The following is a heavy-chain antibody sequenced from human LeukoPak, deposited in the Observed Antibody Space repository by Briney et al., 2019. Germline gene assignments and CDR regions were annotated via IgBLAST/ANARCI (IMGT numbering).Heavy chain of an antibody. Sequence: SETLSLTCAVYGGSFSGYYWSLIRQPPGKGLEWIGEINHSGSTNYNPSLKSRVTISLDTSKNQFSLKLSSVAAADTAVYYCARYSNAVAGARWFDHWGQGTLVTVSS. CDR1: GGSFSGYY. V-gene: IGHV4-34*01. J-gene: IGHJ5*02. CDR3: ARYSNAVAGARWFDH. D-gene: IGHD2-21*01. CDR2: INHSGST.